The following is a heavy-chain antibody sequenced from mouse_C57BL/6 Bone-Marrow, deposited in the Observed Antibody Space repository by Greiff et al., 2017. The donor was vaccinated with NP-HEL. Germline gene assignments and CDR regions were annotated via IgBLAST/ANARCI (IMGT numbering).Heavy chain of an antibody. V-gene: IGHV1-81*01. J-gene: IGHJ3*01. CDR1: GYTFTSYG. CDR3: ARTLLRSWFAY. D-gene: IGHD1-1*01. CDR2: IYPRSGNT. Sequence: VKLMESGAELARPGASVKLSCKASGYTFTSYGISWVKQRTGQGLEWIGEIYPRSGNTYYIEKFKGKATLTADKSSSTAYMELRSLTSEDSAVYFCARTLLRSWFAYWGQGTLVTVSA.